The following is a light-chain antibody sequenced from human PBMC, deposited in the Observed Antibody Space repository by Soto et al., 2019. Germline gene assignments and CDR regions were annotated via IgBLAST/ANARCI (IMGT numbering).Light chain of an antibody. J-gene: IGKJ4*01. Sequence: EIVLTQSPVTLSLSPGERATLSCRASQSVTTFLAWYQQKPGQAPRLLIYDASKRATGIPARFSGSGSGTDFTRTISSLEPEAFAVYYCQQRTNWPLTFGGGTQVEIK. CDR1: QSVTTF. CDR3: QQRTNWPLT. CDR2: DAS. V-gene: IGKV3-11*01.